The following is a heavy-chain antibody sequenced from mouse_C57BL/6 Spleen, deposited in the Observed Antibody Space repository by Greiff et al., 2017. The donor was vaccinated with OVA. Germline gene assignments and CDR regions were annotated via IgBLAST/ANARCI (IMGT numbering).Heavy chain of an antibody. D-gene: IGHD1-1*01. CDR1: GFSLTSYG. J-gene: IGHJ4*01. CDR2: IWRGGST. CDR3: ATYGSSYEDYAMDY. Sequence: QVQLQQSGPGLVQPSQSLSITCTVSGFSLTSYGVHWVRQSPGKGLEWLGVIWRGGSTDYNAAFMSRLSITKDNSKSQVFFKMNSLQADDTAIYYCATYGSSYEDYAMDYWGQGTSVTVSS. V-gene: IGHV2-5*01.